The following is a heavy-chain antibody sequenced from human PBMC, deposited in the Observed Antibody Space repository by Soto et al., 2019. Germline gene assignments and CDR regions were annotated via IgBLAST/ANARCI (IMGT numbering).Heavy chain of an antibody. CDR1: GFTFSNYW. CDR2: INSDGSST. V-gene: IGHV3-74*01. Sequence: PGGXLRLSCAASGFTFSNYWMHWVRQAPGKGLVWVSRINSDGSSTNYAGSVKGRFTISRDNAKNTLYLQMNSLRAEDTAVYYCIVVVVAANPSAFDIWGQGTMVTVSS. J-gene: IGHJ3*02. D-gene: IGHD2-15*01. CDR3: IVVVVAANPSAFDI.